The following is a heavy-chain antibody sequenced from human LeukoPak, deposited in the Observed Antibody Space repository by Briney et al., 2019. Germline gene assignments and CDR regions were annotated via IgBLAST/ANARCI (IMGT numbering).Heavy chain of an antibody. CDR1: GLTFSSYA. Sequence: RGSLRLSCAASGLTFSSYAMSWVRQAPGKGLEWVSTIGGSGDKTFYADSVKGRFTISRDNSKNMLHLQMSSLRVEDTAVYYCAREGRVSGYDFDCWGQGTLVTVSS. CDR3: AREGRVSGYDFDC. V-gene: IGHV3-23*01. J-gene: IGHJ4*02. D-gene: IGHD5-12*01. CDR2: IGGSGDKT.